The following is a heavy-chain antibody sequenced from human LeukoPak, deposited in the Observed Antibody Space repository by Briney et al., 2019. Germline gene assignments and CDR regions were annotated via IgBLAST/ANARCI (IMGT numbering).Heavy chain of an antibody. V-gene: IGHV5-51*01. D-gene: IGHD3-16*01. CDR3: ARLLGSYYWYFDL. CDR2: IYPGDSDT. CDR1: GYSFTTYW. Sequence: GESLKISFKCSGYSFTTYWIGLVRQMPGKGLERMGIIYPGDSDTRYSPSFQGQVNTSAHQSISTAYLQWSSLKASDTAMYYCARLLGSYYWYFDLWGRGTLVTVSS. J-gene: IGHJ2*01.